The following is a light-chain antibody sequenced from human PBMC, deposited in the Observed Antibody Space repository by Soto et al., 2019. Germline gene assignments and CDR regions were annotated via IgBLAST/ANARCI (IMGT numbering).Light chain of an antibody. J-gene: IGKJ1*01. CDR2: AAS. CDR1: QSMFTY. Sequence: DIQMTQSPSSLSASVGDRVTISCRASQSMFTYLNWYQQKPGKAPKLLIYAASSLQSGVPSRFSGSGSGTDFTLTISSLQPEDSATYYCQQGYRTPRTFGQGTKVDI. CDR3: QQGYRTPRT. V-gene: IGKV1-39*01.